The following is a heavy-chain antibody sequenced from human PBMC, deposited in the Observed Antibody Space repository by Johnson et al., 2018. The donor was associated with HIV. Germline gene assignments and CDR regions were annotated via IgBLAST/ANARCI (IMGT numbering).Heavy chain of an antibody. Sequence: VQLVESGGGLVPPGGSLRLSCAASGFTFSTYDMHWVRQATGKGLEWVSAIGPAGDTYYPGSVKGRFTIYRENAKNSLYLQMNSPRAEDTAVYYCAVVALPMYWYDAVDVWGPGTMVTVSS. V-gene: IGHV3-13*01. D-gene: IGHD2-21*01. CDR2: IGPAGDT. CDR1: GFTFSTYD. J-gene: IGHJ3*01. CDR3: AVVALPMYWYDAVDV.